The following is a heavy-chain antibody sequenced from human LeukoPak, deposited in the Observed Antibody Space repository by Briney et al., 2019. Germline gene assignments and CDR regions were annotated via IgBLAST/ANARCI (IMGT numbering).Heavy chain of an antibody. CDR3: AGLVGRYSSGLYYYYFDY. CDR2: MYLSGTT. CDR1: GDSINSLDL. V-gene: IGHV4-4*02. D-gene: IGHD3-22*01. J-gene: IGHJ4*02. Sequence: SETLSLTCTVSGDSINSLDLWSWVRQPPGKGLEWIGEMYLSGTTHSNPSVKSRVTISIDKSKNQFFLNLSSVTAADTAVYYCAGLVGRYSSGLYYYYFDYWGQGTLVTVYS.